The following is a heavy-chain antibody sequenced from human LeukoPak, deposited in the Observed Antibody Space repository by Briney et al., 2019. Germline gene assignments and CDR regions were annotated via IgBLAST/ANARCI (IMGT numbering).Heavy chain of an antibody. D-gene: IGHD4-11*01. CDR2: INPRGGST. CDR3: ARVGTTGATADN. J-gene: IGHJ4*02. CDR1: GYILTTYF. V-gene: IGHV1-46*01. Sequence: ASVKVSCKASGYILTTYFMHWLRQAPGQGPEWMGIINPRGGSTDYAQKFQGRVTMTSDTSTSTVYMELKSLTSEDTAVYFCARVGTTGATADNWGQGTLVTVSS.